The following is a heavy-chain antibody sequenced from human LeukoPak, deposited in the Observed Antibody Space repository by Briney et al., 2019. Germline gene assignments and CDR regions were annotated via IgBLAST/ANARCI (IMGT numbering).Heavy chain of an antibody. CDR2: MNRDSSTI. V-gene: IGHV3-48*01. J-gene: IGHJ3*01. CDR1: GFTFSSYG. D-gene: IGHD4-17*01. CDR3: ARDGDYLAFDV. Sequence: GGSLRLSCAASGFTFSSYGMNWVRRAPGKGLEWISYMNRDSSTIYHADSVRGRFTISRDNAKNSLFLQMNSLRADDTAAYYCARDGDYLAFDVWGQGTMVTVSS.